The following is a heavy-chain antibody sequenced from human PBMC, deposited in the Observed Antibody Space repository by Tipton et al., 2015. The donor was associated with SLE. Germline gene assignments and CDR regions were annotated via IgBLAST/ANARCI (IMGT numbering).Heavy chain of an antibody. V-gene: IGHV3-15*01. CDR1: GISFSNAW. CDR2: IKSQIDGGTT. J-gene: IGHJ4*02. CDR3: SYDFWSGEDY. D-gene: IGHD3-3*01. Sequence: GSLRLSCAVSGISFSNAWMSWVRQAPGKGLEWVGRIKSQIDGGTTDYAAPVKGRFTISRDDSKNTLYLQMNSLKTEDTAVYYCSYDFWSGEDYWGQGTLVTVSS.